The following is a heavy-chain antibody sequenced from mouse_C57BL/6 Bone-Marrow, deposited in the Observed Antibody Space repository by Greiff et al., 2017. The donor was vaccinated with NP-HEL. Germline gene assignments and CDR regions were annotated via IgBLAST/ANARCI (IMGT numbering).Heavy chain of an antibody. CDR3: ARERNGYYFYFDY. V-gene: IGHV3-6*01. J-gene: IGHJ2*01. CDR2: ISYDGSN. D-gene: IGHD2-3*01. Sequence: EVKLMESGPGLVKPSQSLSLTCSVTGYSITSGYYWNWIRQFPGNKLEWMGYISYDGSNNYNPSLKNRISITRDTSKNQFFLKLNSVTTEDTATYYCARERNGYYFYFDYWGQGTTLTVSS. CDR1: GYSITSGYY.